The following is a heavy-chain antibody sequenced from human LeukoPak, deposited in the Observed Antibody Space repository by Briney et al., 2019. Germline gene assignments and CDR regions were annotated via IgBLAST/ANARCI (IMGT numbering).Heavy chain of an antibody. CDR1: GFTFSSYG. J-gene: IGHJ4*02. V-gene: IGHV3-30*18. D-gene: IGHD1-26*01. CDR3: AKEDSGSYYSFDY. Sequence: GGSLRLSCAASGFTFSSYGMHWVCQAPGKGLEWVAVISYEGSSKYYADSVKGRFTISRDNSKNTLSLQMNSLRAEDTAVYYCAKEDSGSYYSFDYWGQGTLVTVSS. CDR2: ISYEGSSK.